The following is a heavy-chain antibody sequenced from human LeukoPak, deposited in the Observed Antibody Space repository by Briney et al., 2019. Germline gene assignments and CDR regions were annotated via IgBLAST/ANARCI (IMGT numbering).Heavy chain of an antibody. J-gene: IGHJ4*02. CDR2: ISYDGSNK. Sequence: GGSLRLSCAASGFTFSNYGMHWVRQAPGKGLEWVVVISYDGSNKYYADSVKGRFTISRDNAKNSFYLHMSGLRAEDTAVYYCAGEQDVSAWIHWGQGTLVTVSS. CDR3: AGEQDVSAWIH. CDR1: GFTFSNYG. D-gene: IGHD6-19*01. V-gene: IGHV3-30*03.